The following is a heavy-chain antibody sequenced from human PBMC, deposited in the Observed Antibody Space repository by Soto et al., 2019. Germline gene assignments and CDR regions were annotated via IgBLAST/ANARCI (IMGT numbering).Heavy chain of an antibody. J-gene: IGHJ4*02. Sequence: EVQLLESGGGLVQPGGSLRLSCTASGFTFSSYAMSWVRQAPGKGLEWVAAISGSDDTTYYADSVEGRFTISRDNSKNTLYLQLNGLRAEDTAVYYCTKDSLVTMVRGVIIPPGYWGQGTLVTVSS. D-gene: IGHD3-10*01. V-gene: IGHV3-23*01. CDR2: ISGSDDTT. CDR1: GFTFSSYA. CDR3: TKDSLVTMVRGVIIPPGY.